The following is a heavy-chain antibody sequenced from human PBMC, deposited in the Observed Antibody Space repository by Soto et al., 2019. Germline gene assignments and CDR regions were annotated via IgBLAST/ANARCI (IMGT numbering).Heavy chain of an antibody. CDR2: IIPILGIA. Sequence: QVQLVQSGAEVKKPGSSVKVSCKASGGTFSSYTISWVRQAPGQGLEWMGRIIPILGIANYAQKFQGRVTXTXXKSTSTAYMELSSLRSEDTAVYYCARDLKSGEPDVWGQGTTVTVSS. CDR3: ARDLKSGEPDV. CDR1: GGTFSSYT. V-gene: IGHV1-69*08. J-gene: IGHJ6*02. D-gene: IGHD1-26*01.